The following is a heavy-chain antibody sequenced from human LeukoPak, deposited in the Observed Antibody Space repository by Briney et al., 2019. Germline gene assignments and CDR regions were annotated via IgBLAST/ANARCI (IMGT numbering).Heavy chain of an antibody. J-gene: IGHJ4*02. D-gene: IGHD2-15*01. V-gene: IGHV4-59*01. Sequence: SETLSLTCTVSGDSISLYYWSWIRQPPGKGLEWIGYIYYSGSTNYNPSLKSRVTISVDTSKNQLSLKLSSVTAADTAMYYCARRNCSGGSCYFDYWGQGTLVTVSS. CDR3: ARRNCSGGSCYFDY. CDR1: GDSISLYY. CDR2: IYYSGST.